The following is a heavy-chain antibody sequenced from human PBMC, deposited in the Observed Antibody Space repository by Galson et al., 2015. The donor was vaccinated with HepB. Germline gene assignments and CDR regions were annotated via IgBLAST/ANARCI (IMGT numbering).Heavy chain of an antibody. J-gene: IGHJ1*01. V-gene: IGHV3-30*02. CDR1: GFTFSSYG. CDR3: AKKNLGIAAAGTWYFQH. D-gene: IGHD6-13*01. Sequence: SLRLSCAASGFTFSSYGMHWVRQAPGKGLEWVAFIRYDGSNKYYADSVKGRFTISRDNSKNTLYLQMNSLRAEDTAVYYCAKKNLGIAAAGTWYFQHRGQGTLVTVSS. CDR2: IRYDGSNK.